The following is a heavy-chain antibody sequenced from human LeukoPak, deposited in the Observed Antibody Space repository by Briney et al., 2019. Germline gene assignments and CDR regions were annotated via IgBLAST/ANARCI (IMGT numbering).Heavy chain of an antibody. CDR3: AKASVAIPQYCNS. CDR2: IRSSSET. V-gene: IGHV3-48*01. Sequence: GGSLRLSCAASGFIFSQYSMNWVRQAPGKGLEWVSHIRSSSETFYADSAKGRFTISRDNSKDTLFLQLNSLTAADTAMYFCAKASVAIPQYCNSWGQGTLVTVSS. J-gene: IGHJ5*02. CDR1: GFIFSQYS. D-gene: IGHD2-2*02.